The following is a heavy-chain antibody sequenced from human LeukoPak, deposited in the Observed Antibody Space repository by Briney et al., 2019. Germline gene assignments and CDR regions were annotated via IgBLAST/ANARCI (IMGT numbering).Heavy chain of an antibody. V-gene: IGHV3-30*02. CDR1: GFTFNSYG. D-gene: IGHD1-26*01. CDR2: IRSDGYNK. J-gene: IGHJ4*02. CDR3: ARDSPQKYSGMYSTFDY. Sequence: GGSLRLSCAASGFTFNSYGMHWVRQAPGKGLEWVSFIRSDGYNKYYADSVKGRFTISRDNSKNTLYLQMDSLRAEDTAVYYCARDSPQKYSGMYSTFDYWGQGTLVTVSS.